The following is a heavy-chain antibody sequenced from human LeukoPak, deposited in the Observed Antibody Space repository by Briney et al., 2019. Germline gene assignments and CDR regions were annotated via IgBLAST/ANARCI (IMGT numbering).Heavy chain of an antibody. Sequence: PSETLSLTCTVSGGSISSTNYYWGWIRQPPGKGLEWIGGIYHRGTTYYSPSLKSRVTISVDTSKNQFSMNLSSLTAADTAVYYCAKDHVTLAVAVPFDYWGQGTLVTVSS. CDR2: IYHRGTT. CDR3: AKDHVTLAVAVPFDY. D-gene: IGHD6-19*01. CDR1: GGSISSTNYY. J-gene: IGHJ4*02. V-gene: IGHV4-39*02.